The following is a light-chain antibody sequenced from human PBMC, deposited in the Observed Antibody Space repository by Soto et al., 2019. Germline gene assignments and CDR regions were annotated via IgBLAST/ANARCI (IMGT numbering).Light chain of an antibody. CDR2: AAS. J-gene: IGKJ2*01. Sequence: EIVMTQSPATLSVSPGERATLSCRASQSVSNNLAWYQQRPGQAPRLLIYAASTRATGIAARFSGSGAGTEFTLTISSLQSEDFATYYCQQSYSTPYTFGQGTKLEIK. CDR1: QSVSNN. V-gene: IGKV3-15*01. CDR3: QQSYSTPYT.